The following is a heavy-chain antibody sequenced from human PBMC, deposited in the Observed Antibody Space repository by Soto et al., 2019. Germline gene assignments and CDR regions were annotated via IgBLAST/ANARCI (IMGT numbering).Heavy chain of an antibody. V-gene: IGHV3-23*01. CDR1: GFTFRSYA. D-gene: IGHD5-12*01. CDR3: AKEWTPRRAFDH. Sequence: PGGSLRLSCKASGFTFRSYAMSWVRHTPGKGLEWVSSISGSGDKTYYADSVKGRFTFSRDNSKNTLFLQMNNLRVEDTAVYYCAKEWTPRRAFDHWGQGTLVTASS. J-gene: IGHJ4*02. CDR2: ISGSGDKT.